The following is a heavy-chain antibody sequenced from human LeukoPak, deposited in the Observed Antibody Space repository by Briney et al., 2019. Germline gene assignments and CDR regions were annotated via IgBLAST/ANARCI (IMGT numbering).Heavy chain of an antibody. CDR3: ARDGSGSFTTDWFDT. D-gene: IGHD1-26*01. CDR1: GFTFSSYG. CDR2: IWYDGSNK. Sequence: GGSLRLSCAASGFTFSSYGMHWVRQAPGKGLEWVAVIWYDGSNKYYADSVKGRFTISRDNGRNSLYLEMNSLRVEDTAVYYCARDGSGSFTTDWFDTWGQGTLVTVSS. J-gene: IGHJ5*02. V-gene: IGHV3-33*01.